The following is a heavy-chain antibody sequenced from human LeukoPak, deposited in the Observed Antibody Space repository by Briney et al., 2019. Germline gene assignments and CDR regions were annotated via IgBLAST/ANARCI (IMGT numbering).Heavy chain of an antibody. J-gene: IGHJ6*02. CDR2: INPNSGGT. Sequence: ASVKVSCKASGYTFTSYYMHWVRQAPGQGLEWMGWINPNSGGTNYAQKFQGWVTMTRDTSISTAYMELSRLRSDDTAVYYCARDRRHDFWSGYLHGYGMDVWGQGTTVTVSS. V-gene: IGHV1-2*04. D-gene: IGHD3-3*01. CDR1: GYTFTSYY. CDR3: ARDRRHDFWSGYLHGYGMDV.